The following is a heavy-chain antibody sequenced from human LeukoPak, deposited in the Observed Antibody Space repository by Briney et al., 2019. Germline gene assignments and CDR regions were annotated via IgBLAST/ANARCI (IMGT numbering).Heavy chain of an antibody. D-gene: IGHD2-15*01. Sequence: ASVKVSCKVSGYTLTELSMHWVRQAPGKGLEWMGWISAYNGNTNYAQKLQGRVTMTTDTSTSTAYMELRSLRSDDTAVYYCARYCSGGSCYGDYYYYYGMDVWGQGTTVTVSS. CDR2: ISAYNGNT. CDR3: ARYCSGGSCYGDYYYYYGMDV. V-gene: IGHV1-18*01. J-gene: IGHJ6*02. CDR1: GYTLTELS.